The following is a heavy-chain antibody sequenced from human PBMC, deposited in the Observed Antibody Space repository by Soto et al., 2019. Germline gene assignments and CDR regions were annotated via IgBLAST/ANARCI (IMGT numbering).Heavy chain of an antibody. Sequence: PGESLKSSCKGSGYSFSSYWITWVRQVPGKGLEWMGRIDPSDSYTNYSPSFQGHVTISADKSISTAYLQWSSLKASDTAMYYCARQAIFGVIIIAFDIWGQGTMVTVSS. CDR2: IDPSDSYT. CDR3: ARQAIFGVIIIAFDI. J-gene: IGHJ3*02. CDR1: GYSFSSYW. D-gene: IGHD3-3*01. V-gene: IGHV5-10-1*01.